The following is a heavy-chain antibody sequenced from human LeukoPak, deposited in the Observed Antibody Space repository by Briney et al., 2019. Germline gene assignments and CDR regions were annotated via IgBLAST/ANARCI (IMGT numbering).Heavy chain of an antibody. CDR1: GFTFSSYD. J-gene: IGHJ4*02. CDR3: ARGKVSRFLEGAFDY. V-gene: IGHV3-53*01. D-gene: IGHD3-3*01. Sequence: GGSLRLSCAASGFTFSSYDMSWVRQAPGKGLEWVSIFYSGGSTYYADSVKGRFTISRDSSKNTLYLQMNSLRAEDTAVYYCARGKVSRFLEGAFDYWGQETLVTVSS. CDR2: FYSGGST.